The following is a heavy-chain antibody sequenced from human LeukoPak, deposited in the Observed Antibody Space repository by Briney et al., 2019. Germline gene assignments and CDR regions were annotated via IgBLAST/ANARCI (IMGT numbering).Heavy chain of an antibody. CDR1: GTSISSSTYY. CDR3: AGYSSGWPYYYYYMDV. Sequence: SETLSLTCTVSGTSISSSTYYWGWIRQPPGKGLEWIGCIYRSGSTYYNPSLKSRVTISVDTSKNQFSLKLSSVTAADTAVYYCAGYSSGWPYYYYYMDVWGKGTTVTISS. CDR2: IYRSGST. D-gene: IGHD6-19*01. J-gene: IGHJ6*03. V-gene: IGHV4-39*07.